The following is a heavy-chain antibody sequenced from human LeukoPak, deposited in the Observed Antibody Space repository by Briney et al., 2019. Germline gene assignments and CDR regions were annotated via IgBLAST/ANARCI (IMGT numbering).Heavy chain of an antibody. J-gene: IGHJ3*02. D-gene: IGHD3-22*01. CDR2: ISWNSGSI. V-gene: IGHV3-9*01. CDR1: GFTFDDYA. CDR3: AKDSTYYYDSSGYAFDI. Sequence: GGSLRLSCAASGFTFDDYAMHWVRHAPGKGLEWVSGISWNSGSIGYADSVKGRFTISRDNAKNSLYLQMNSLRAEDTALYYCAKDSTYYYDSSGYAFDIWGQGTMVTVSS.